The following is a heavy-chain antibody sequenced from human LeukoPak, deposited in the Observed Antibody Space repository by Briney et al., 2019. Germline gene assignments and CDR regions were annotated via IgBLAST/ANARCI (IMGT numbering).Heavy chain of an antibody. CDR3: ARDRISRQQPLDY. CDR2: IYYSGST. J-gene: IGHJ4*02. V-gene: IGHV4-59*12. CDR1: GGSISSYY. D-gene: IGHD6-13*01. Sequence: SETLSLTCTVSGGSISSYYWSWIRQPPGKGLEWIGYIYYSGSTNYNPSLKSRVTISVDTSKNQFSLKLSSVTAADTAVYYCARDRISRQQPLDYWGQGTLVTVSS.